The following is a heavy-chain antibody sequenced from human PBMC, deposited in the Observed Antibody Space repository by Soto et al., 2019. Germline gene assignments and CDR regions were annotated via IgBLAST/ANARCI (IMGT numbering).Heavy chain of an antibody. CDR2: IVVGSGNT. J-gene: IGHJ4*02. V-gene: IGHV1-58*01. Sequence: SVKVSCKASGFTFTSSAVQWVRQARGQRLEWIGWIVVGSGNTNYAQKFQERVTITRDMSTSTAYMELSSLRSEDTAVYYCAAVKGSSWDPLDYWGQGTLVTVSS. D-gene: IGHD6-13*01. CDR1: GFTFTSSA. CDR3: AAVKGSSWDPLDY.